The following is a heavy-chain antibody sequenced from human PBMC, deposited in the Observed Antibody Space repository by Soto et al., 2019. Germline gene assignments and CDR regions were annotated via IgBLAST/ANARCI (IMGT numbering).Heavy chain of an antibody. V-gene: IGHV3-74*01. CDR2: VNNDGRDT. D-gene: IGHD3-3*02. CDR3: ARGSIYHAFDI. CDR1: GFSFSNYW. J-gene: IGHJ3*02. Sequence: EVQVVESGGDLVQPGGSLRLSCAASGFSFSNYWMHWVRQAPGKGLVWVSRVNNDGRDTIYADSVMGRFTVSRDNVKNTLFLQMNSLRIDDTAMYYCARGSIYHAFDIWGQGTMVTVSS.